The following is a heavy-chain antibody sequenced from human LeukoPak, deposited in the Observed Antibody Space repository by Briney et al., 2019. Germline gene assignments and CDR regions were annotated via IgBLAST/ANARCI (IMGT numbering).Heavy chain of an antibody. J-gene: IGHJ6*03. Sequence: GGTLRLSCAASGFTFSSYGMSWVRQAPGKGLEWVSAISGSGGSTYYADSVKGRFTISRDNARNSLYLQMNSLRAEDTAVYYCARDPYSGTYGDTYYYYMDVWGKGTTVTISS. CDR1: GFTFSSYG. CDR3: ARDPYSGTYGDTYYYYMDV. CDR2: ISGSGGST. D-gene: IGHD1-26*01. V-gene: IGHV3-23*01.